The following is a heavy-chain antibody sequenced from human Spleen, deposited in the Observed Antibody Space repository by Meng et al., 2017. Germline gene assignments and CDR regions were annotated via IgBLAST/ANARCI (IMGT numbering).Heavy chain of an antibody. CDR3: AKDVGYNPAYYFDY. CDR2: ITHSGDKT. D-gene: IGHD1-14*01. Sequence: GESLKISCAASGFSFSTYALNWVRQAPGKGLEWVSSITHSGDKTYYAESVKGRFTISRDNSMNTLYLQMNSLRAEDTAMYYFAKDVGYNPAYYFDYWGQGTVVTVSS. CDR1: GFSFSTYA. V-gene: IGHV3-23*01. J-gene: IGHJ4*02.